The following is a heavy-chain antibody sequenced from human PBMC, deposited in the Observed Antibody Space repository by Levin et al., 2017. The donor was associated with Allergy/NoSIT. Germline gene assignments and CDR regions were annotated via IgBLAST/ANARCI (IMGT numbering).Heavy chain of an antibody. CDR1: GGSFSGYY. D-gene: IGHD2-15*01. CDR3: ARAGDIVVVVAATGPGGYYFDY. V-gene: IGHV4-34*01. Sequence: PSETLSLTCAVYGGSFSGYYWSWIRQPPGKGLEWIGEINHSGSTNYNPSLKSRVTISVDTSKNQFSLKLSSVTAADTAVYYCARAGDIVVVVAATGPGGYYFDYWGQGTLVTVSS. J-gene: IGHJ4*02. CDR2: INHSGST.